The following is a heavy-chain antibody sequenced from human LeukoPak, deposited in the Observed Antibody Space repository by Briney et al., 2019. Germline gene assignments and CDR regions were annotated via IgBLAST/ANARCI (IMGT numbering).Heavy chain of an antibody. CDR3: VRGTTVTTMGWLDH. J-gene: IGHJ5*02. CDR2: ISSTSGTM. V-gene: IGHV3-9*01. D-gene: IGHD4-17*01. CDR1: GFRFDDYA. Sequence: GRSLRLSCAASGFRFDDYAMHWVRQGPGKGLEWVSGISSTSGTMDYADSVKGRFTISRDNAKNSLYLQMSSLRAEDTAFYYCVRGTTVTTMGWLDHWGQGTLVTVSS.